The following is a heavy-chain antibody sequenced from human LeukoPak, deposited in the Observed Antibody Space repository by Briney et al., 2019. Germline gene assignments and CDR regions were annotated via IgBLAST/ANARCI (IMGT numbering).Heavy chain of an antibody. CDR1: GYTFTSYG. CDR2: ISAYNGNT. J-gene: IGHJ3*02. CDR3: ARAKVRQQLVLSNI. Sequence: ASVKVSCKASGYTFTSYGISWVRQAPGQGLEWMGWISAYNGNTNYAQKLQGRVTMTTDTSTSTAYMELRSLRSDDTAVYYCARAKVRQQLVLSNIWGQGTMVTVSS. D-gene: IGHD6-13*01. V-gene: IGHV1-18*01.